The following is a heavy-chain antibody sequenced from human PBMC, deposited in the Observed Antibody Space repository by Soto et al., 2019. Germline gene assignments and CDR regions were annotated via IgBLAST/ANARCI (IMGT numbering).Heavy chain of an antibody. CDR3: ARGYSSWYDWFNP. J-gene: IGHJ5*02. Sequence: ASVKVSCKASGYTFTSYAMHWVRQAPGQRLEWMGWINAGNGNTKYSQKFQGRVTITRDTSASTAYMELSSLRSEDTAVYYCARGYSSWYDWFNPWGQGTLVTVSS. D-gene: IGHD6-13*01. CDR2: INAGNGNT. V-gene: IGHV1-3*01. CDR1: GYTFTSYA.